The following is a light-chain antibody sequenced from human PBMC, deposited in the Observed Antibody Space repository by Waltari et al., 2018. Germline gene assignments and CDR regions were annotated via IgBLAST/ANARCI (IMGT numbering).Light chain of an antibody. CDR2: EVS. J-gene: IGLJ1*01. CDR1: SSDVAGHNY. V-gene: IGLV2-14*01. Sequence: QSALTQPASVSGSPGQPNTISCPGTSSDVAGHNYVSWYQQYPGKAPKLMIYEVSNRPSGVSNRFSGSKSGNTASLTISGLQTEDEADYYCSSSIGSNTYVFGTGTKV. CDR3: SSSIGSNTYV.